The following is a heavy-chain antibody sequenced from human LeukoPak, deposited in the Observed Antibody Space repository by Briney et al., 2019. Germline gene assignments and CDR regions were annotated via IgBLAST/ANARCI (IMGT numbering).Heavy chain of an antibody. Sequence: ASVKVSCKVSGYTLTELSMHWVRQAPGKGLEWMGGFDPGDGETIYAQKFQGRVTMTEDTSTDTAYMELSSLRSEDTAVYYCATAGRGSGSYSYYYYYGMDVWGQGTTVTVSS. V-gene: IGHV1-24*01. D-gene: IGHD3-10*01. CDR2: FDPGDGET. CDR3: ATAGRGSGSYSYYYYYGMDV. J-gene: IGHJ6*02. CDR1: GYTLTELS.